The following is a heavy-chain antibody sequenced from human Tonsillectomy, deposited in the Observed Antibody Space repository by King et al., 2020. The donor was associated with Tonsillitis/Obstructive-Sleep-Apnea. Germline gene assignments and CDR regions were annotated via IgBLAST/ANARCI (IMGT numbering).Heavy chain of an antibody. V-gene: IGHV5-10-1*03. D-gene: IGHD3-22*01. CDR3: ASPRFRYYDSSGSPIDPRPGMDV. J-gene: IGHJ6*02. CDR2: IDPSDSYT. Sequence: VQLVESGAEVKKPGESLRISCTASGYSFTSYWISWVRQMPGKGLEWMGRIDPSDSYTNYSPSFRGHVTLSADKSISTAYLQWSSLKDSDTAMYYCASPRFRYYDSSGSPIDPRPGMDVWGQGTTVTVSS. CDR1: GYSFTSYW.